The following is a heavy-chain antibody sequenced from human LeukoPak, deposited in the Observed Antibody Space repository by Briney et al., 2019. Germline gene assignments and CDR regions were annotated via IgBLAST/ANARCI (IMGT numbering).Heavy chain of an antibody. Sequence: ASVKVSCKASGYTFTGYYMHWVRQAPGQGLEWMGWINPNSGGTNYAQKFQGRVTMTRDTSISTAYMELSRLRSDDTAVYYCARVARSQYCSGGSCYWDAFDIWGQGTMATVSS. V-gene: IGHV1-2*02. D-gene: IGHD2-15*01. J-gene: IGHJ3*02. CDR3: ARVARSQYCSGGSCYWDAFDI. CDR2: INPNSGGT. CDR1: GYTFTGYY.